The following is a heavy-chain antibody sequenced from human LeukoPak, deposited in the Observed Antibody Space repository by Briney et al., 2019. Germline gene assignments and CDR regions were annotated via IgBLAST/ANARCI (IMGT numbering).Heavy chain of an antibody. J-gene: IGHJ6*02. CDR1: AYSFTSYG. V-gene: IGHV1-69*13. CDR2: IIPIFGTA. D-gene: IGHD2-2*01. Sequence: SVKVSCKASAYSFTSYGISWVRQAPGQGLEWMGGIIPIFGTANYAQKFQGRVTITADESTSTAYMELSSLRSEDTAVYYCAREWVVPAAMFPYYYYYGMDVWGQGTTVTVSS. CDR3: AREWVVPAAMFPYYYYYGMDV.